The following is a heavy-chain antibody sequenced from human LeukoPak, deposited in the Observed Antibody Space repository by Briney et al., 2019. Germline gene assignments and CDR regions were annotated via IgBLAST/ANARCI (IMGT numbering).Heavy chain of an antibody. CDR2: ISETSSFM. D-gene: IGHD3-10*01. Sequence: GGSLRLSCAASGFTFSSYSMNWVRQAPGKGLEWISYISETSSFMYYADSVKGRFTISRDNAKKSMYLQMNSLRAEDTAVYYCARGFQLWGSFDYWGQGTLVTVSS. CDR3: ARGFQLWGSFDY. V-gene: IGHV3-21*05. CDR1: GFTFSSYS. J-gene: IGHJ4*02.